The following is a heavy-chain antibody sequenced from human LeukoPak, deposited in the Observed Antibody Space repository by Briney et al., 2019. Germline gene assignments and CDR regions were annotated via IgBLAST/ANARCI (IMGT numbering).Heavy chain of an antibody. CDR2: VNDRGTT. J-gene: IGHJ4*02. CDR3: ATRRGGPYPYYFDH. D-gene: IGHD2-15*01. Sequence: SETLSLTCAVYGDSFSGYYWSWIRQSPGTGLEWIEEVNDRGTTNYNPNLKSRVTISVVTSSNQFSLKLTSVTAADTAIYFCATRRGGPYPYYFDHWDQGALVTVSS. V-gene: IGHV4-34*01. CDR1: GDSFSGYY.